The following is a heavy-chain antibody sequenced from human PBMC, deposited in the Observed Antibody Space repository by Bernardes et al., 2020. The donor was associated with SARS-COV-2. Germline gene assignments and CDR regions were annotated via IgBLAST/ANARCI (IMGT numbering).Heavy chain of an antibody. D-gene: IGHD4-17*01. J-gene: IGHJ4*02. V-gene: IGHV4-59*01. Sequence: PETLSLTCTVSGGSTSSYYWSWIRQPPGKGLEWIWYTYYSGSTNYNPSLKSRVTISVDTSKNQFSLKLSSVTAADTDVYYCAREGDDYGDYVDYWGQGTLVTVSS. CDR2: TYYSGST. CDR3: AREGDDYGDYVDY. CDR1: GGSTSSYY.